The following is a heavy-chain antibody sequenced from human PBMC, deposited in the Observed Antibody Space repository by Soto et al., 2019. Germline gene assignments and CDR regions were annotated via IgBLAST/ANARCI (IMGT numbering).Heavy chain of an antibody. V-gene: IGHV1-8*01. J-gene: IGHJ5*02. D-gene: IGHD1-26*01. CDR1: GYTFTSYD. CDR3: ARRLLRVGWFAP. CDR2: MNPNSGNT. Sequence: GASVQVSCKASGYTFTSYDINWVRQATGQGLEWMGWMNPNSGNTGYAQKFQGRVNMTRNTSISTANKKQSSLCFEDRAVYYCARRLLRVGWFAPWGQEPLVTVPS.